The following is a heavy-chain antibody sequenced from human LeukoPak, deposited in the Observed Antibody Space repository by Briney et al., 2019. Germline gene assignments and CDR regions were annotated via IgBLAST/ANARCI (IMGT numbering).Heavy chain of an antibody. D-gene: IGHD6-13*01. CDR2: IYYSGST. Sequence: SETLSLTCTVSGGSISSYYWSWIRQPPGKGLEWIGYIYYSGSTNYNPSLRSRVTISVDTSKNQFSLKLNSVTAADTAVYYCARVIAAAGTGIWYYYYMDVWGKGTTVTVSS. CDR1: GGSISSYY. CDR3: ARVIAAAGTGIWYYYYMDV. J-gene: IGHJ6*03. V-gene: IGHV4-59*01.